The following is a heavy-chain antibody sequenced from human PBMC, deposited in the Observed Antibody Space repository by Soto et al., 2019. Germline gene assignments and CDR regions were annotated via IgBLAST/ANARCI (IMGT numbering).Heavy chain of an antibody. J-gene: IGHJ4*02. D-gene: IGHD3-3*01. Sequence: PSETLSLTCTVSGGSISSGDSYWAWIRQPPGRGLEWIGHIYNGGSTYYRPSLESRMHMSLDATRNHYSLRLTSVTAADTAVYFCARAPVGLDTISYFDYWGQGKLVTVSS. CDR1: GGSISSGDSY. CDR3: ARAPVGLDTISYFDY. CDR2: IYNGGST. V-gene: IGHV4-30-4*01.